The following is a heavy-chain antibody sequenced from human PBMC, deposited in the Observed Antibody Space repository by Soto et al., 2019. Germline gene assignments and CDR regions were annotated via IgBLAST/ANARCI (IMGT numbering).Heavy chain of an antibody. CDR3: ARGRYCLTGRCFPNWFDS. CDR1: GDSISTVDYF. V-gene: IGHV4-30-4*01. CDR2: IYKSATT. Sequence: SETLSLTCSVSGDSISTVDYFWAWIRQPPGQALEYIGYIYKSATTYYNPSFEGRVAISLDTSKSHFSLNVTSVTAADTAVYFCARGRYCLTGRCFPNWFDSWGQGTMVTVYS. J-gene: IGHJ5*01. D-gene: IGHD2-15*01.